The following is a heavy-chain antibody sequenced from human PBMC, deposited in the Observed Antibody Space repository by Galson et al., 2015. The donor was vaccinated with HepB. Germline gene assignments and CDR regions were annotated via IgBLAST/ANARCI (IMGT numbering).Heavy chain of an antibody. Sequence: SLRLSCAASGFTFSTYGMHWVRQAPGKGLEWVAVIWYDGNNKLYADSVKGRFTISRDISESTLYLQMNSLRGEDTAVYYCARDQGGYPYFWGQGTLVTVSS. CDR1: GFTFSTYG. V-gene: IGHV3-33*01. CDR3: ARDQGGYPYF. J-gene: IGHJ4*02. CDR2: IWYDGNNK. D-gene: IGHD2-2*01.